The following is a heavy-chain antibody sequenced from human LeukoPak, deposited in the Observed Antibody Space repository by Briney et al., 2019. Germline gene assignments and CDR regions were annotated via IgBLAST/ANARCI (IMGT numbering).Heavy chain of an antibody. CDR1: GFTFSSYS. CDR3: AREHLYDSSGDY. J-gene: IGHJ4*02. D-gene: IGHD3-22*01. CDR2: IKQDGSEK. V-gene: IGHV3-7*01. Sequence: GGSLRLSCAASGFTFSSYSMNWVRQAPGKGLEWVANIKQDGSEKYYVDSVKGRFTISRDNAKNSLYLQMNSLRAEDTAVYYCAREHLYDSSGDYWGQGTLVTVSS.